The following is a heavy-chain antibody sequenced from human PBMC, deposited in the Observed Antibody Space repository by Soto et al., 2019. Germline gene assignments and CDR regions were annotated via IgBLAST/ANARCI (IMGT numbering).Heavy chain of an antibody. CDR2: INHSGST. V-gene: IGHV4-34*01. CDR3: GKGGRITIFGVVTSYYFYGMDV. Sequence: SETLSLTCAVYGGSFSGYYWSWIRQPPGKGLEWIGEINHSGSTNYNPSLKSRVTISVDTSKNQFSLKLSSVTAADTAVYYCGKGGRITIFGVVTSYYFYGMDVWGQGTTVTVSS. CDR1: GGSFSGYY. D-gene: IGHD3-3*01. J-gene: IGHJ6*02.